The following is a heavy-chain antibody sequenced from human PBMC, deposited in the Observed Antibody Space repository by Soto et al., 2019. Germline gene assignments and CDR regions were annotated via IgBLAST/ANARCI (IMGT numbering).Heavy chain of an antibody. V-gene: IGHV1-18*01. CDR2: INTYNGNT. D-gene: IGHD2-8*01. Sequence: QIQLVQSGAEVKKPGASVKVSCKASGYTFTSYGISWVRQAPGQGLEWMGWINTYNGNTNYTQKLQGRGTMTTDTSTSTAYMELRSLRSDDTAVYSCARVSDIVLMGLGYYYMDVWGKGTTVTVSS. CDR3: ARVSDIVLMGLGYYYMDV. CDR1: GYTFTSYG. J-gene: IGHJ6*03.